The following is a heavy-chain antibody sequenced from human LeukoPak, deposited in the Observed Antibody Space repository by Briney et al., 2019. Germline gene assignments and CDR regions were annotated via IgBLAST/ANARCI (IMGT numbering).Heavy chain of an antibody. J-gene: IGHJ6*04. Sequence: GGSLRLSCAASGFTFSSSWMTWVRQAPGKGLEWVASIREDGSQKSAVDSVRGRFTISRDNAKNSLYLQMNSLRAEDTAVYYCAELGITMIGGVWGKGTTVTISS. D-gene: IGHD3-10*02. V-gene: IGHV3-7*01. CDR2: IREDGSQK. CDR1: GFTFSSSW. CDR3: AELGITMIGGV.